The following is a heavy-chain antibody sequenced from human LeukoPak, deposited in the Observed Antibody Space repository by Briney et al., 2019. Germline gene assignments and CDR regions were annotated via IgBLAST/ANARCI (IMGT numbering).Heavy chain of an antibody. CDR2: INHSGGT. CDR3: ATNGYYCMDV. CDR1: GGSFSGYY. V-gene: IGHV4-34*01. D-gene: IGHD2-8*01. Sequence: SETLSLTCAVYGGSFSGYYWSWIRQPPGKGLEWIGEINHSGGTNYNPSLKSRITISVDKSQNQFSLKVNSLTAADTAVYYCATNGYYCMDVWGKGTTVTVSS. J-gene: IGHJ6*03.